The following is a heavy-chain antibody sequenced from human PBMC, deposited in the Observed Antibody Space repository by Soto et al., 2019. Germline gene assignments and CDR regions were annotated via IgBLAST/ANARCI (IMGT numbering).Heavy chain of an antibody. CDR3: ATDLRKYLGSSWYVGSYYGMDV. CDR1: GYTFTSYG. Sequence: ASVKVSCKASGYTFTSYGISWVRQAPGQGLEWMGWISAYDGDTNYAQKLQGRVTMTADTSTDTAYMELSSLRSEDTAVYYCATDLRKYLGSSWYVGSYYGMDVWGQGTTVTVSS. D-gene: IGHD6-13*01. CDR2: ISAYDGDT. J-gene: IGHJ6*02. V-gene: IGHV1-18*01.